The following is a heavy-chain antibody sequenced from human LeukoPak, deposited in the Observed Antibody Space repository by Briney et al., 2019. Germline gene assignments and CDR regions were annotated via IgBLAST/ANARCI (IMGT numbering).Heavy chain of an antibody. V-gene: IGHV3-9*01. CDR1: GFTFDDYA. D-gene: IGHD2-2*01. CDR2: INWNSGNI. Sequence: PGGSLRLSCAASGFTFDDYAMHWVRQAPGKGLEWVSGINWNSGNIGYADSVKGRFTISRDNAKNSLYLQMNSLRPEDTAVYYCAKVVGGLVPAPTDNWGQGTLVTVSS. J-gene: IGHJ4*02. CDR3: AKVVGGLVPAPTDN.